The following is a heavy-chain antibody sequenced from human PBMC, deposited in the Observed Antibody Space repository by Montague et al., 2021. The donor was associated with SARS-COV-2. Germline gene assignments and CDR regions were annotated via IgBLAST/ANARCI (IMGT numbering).Heavy chain of an antibody. CDR3: AGDRGRFWHFDL. Sequence: SETLSLTCTVPGGSISSYYWNWIRQSPGKGLEWIGYIYYSGSTKXXPSFKSRVTMLVDTSKRQMSLRLNSVTAADTAVYYCAGDRGRFWHFDLWGRGTLVTVSS. V-gene: IGHV4-59*01. D-gene: IGHD5-12*01. J-gene: IGHJ2*01. CDR2: IYYSGST. CDR1: GGSISSYY.